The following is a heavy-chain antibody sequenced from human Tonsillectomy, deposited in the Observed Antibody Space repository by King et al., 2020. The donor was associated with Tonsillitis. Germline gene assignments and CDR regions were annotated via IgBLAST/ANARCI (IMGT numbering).Heavy chain of an antibody. V-gene: IGHV3-23*04. Sequence: VQLVESGGGLGQPGGSLRLSCVASGFTLSSYAMTWVRQAPGKGLEWVSAISGSGGGTYYADSVKGRFTISRDNSKNTLYLQMNSLRAEDTAVYYCAKVDTYYDILTGYYYYYYMDVWGKGTTVTVSS. CDR2: ISGSGGGT. CDR3: AKVDTYYDILTGYYYYYYMDV. CDR1: GFTLSSYA. D-gene: IGHD3-9*01. J-gene: IGHJ6*03.